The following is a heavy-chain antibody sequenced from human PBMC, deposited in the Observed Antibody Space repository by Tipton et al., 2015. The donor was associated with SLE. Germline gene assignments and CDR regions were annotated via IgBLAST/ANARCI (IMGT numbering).Heavy chain of an antibody. J-gene: IGHJ4*02. CDR1: GESFSGYY. V-gene: IGHV4-34*01. Sequence: TLSLTCAVYGESFSGYYWCWIRQPPGKGLEWIGEINHSGSTNYNPSLKIRITISVDKSKNKFSLKLNSVTAADTAVYYCERGSGPQGPRRKAVAGTYIDCWGQGTLVTVSS. CDR3: ERGSGPQGPRRKAVAGTYIDC. D-gene: IGHD6-19*01. CDR2: INHSGST.